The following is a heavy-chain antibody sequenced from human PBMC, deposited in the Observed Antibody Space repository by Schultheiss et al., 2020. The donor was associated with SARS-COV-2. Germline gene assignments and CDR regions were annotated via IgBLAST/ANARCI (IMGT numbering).Heavy chain of an antibody. CDR2: ISYDGSNK. CDR1: GFTFSSYG. Sequence: GGSLRLSCAASGFTFSSYGMHWVRQAPGKGLEWVAVISYDGSNKYYADSVKGRFTISRDDSKNTLYLQMNRLNTEDTAVYYCTTDPYFVADQSHYYSYGVDVWGQGTTVTVSS. D-gene: IGHD2/OR15-2a*01. J-gene: IGHJ6*02. V-gene: IGHV3-30*03. CDR3: TTDPYFVADQSHYYSYGVDV.